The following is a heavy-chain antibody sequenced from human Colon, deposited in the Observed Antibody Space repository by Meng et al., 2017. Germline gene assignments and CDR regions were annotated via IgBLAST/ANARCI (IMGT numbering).Heavy chain of an antibody. V-gene: IGHV4-34*01. Sequence: QVHLRQWGAGLLPPSETPPLPCAVYGGAFSDSDLARIRQPPGKGLEGVGEIHASGSTYYSPSLQSRVTITLDTSKNQFSLTLSSMTAADTAVYYCARGVDWAKSGNFWGQGTLVTVSS. CDR2: IHASGST. D-gene: IGHD3-9*01. CDR3: ARGVDWAKSGNF. CDR1: GGAFSDSD. J-gene: IGHJ4*02.